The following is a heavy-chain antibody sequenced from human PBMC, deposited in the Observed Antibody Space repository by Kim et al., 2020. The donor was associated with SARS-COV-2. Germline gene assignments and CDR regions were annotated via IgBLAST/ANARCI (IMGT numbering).Heavy chain of an antibody. J-gene: IGHJ4*02. D-gene: IGHD1-26*01. CDR3: ARGEIVGAKSDY. CDR2: INAGNGNS. CDR1: GYTFTSYA. Sequence: ASVNVSCKASGYTFTSYAMHWVRQAPGQRLEWMGWINAGNGNSKYSQNFQGRVTITRDTSASTVYMELSSLRSEDTAVYYFARGEIVGAKSDYWGQGTLVTVSS. V-gene: IGHV1-3*01.